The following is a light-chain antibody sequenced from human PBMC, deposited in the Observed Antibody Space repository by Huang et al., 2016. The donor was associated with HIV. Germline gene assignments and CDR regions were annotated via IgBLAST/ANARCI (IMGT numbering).Light chain of an antibody. CDR3: QQYYSSPPWT. J-gene: IGKJ1*01. V-gene: IGKV4-1*01. CDR2: WAS. Sequence: DIVMTQSPDSLAVSLGERATINCKSSQNVLYSSNNKNYLAWYQQKPGQPPKLLIYWASTREAGVPDRFSGSGSGTDFTLTISSRQAEDVAVYYCQQYYSSPPWTFGQGTKVDIK. CDR1: QNVLYSSNNKNY.